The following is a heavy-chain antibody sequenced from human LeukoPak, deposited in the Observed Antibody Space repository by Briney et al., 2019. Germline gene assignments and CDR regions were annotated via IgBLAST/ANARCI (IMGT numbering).Heavy chain of an antibody. V-gene: IGHV4-59*11. CDR1: GCSLSSHY. CDR3: ATIKRGSIFGYFDF. D-gene: IGHD5-18*01. CDR2: LFDSVNT. Sequence: SETLSLSCTASGCSLSSHYWSWIRQPPGKGLEWIAYLFDSVNTKDYPSLQNRLTLSADTSKNQFSLGLGSVTAADTAVYFCATIKRGSIFGYFDFWGQGIKVTVSS. J-gene: IGHJ4*02.